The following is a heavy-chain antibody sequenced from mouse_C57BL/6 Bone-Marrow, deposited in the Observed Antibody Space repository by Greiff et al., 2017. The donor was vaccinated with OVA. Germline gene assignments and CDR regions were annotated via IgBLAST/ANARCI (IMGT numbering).Heavy chain of an antibody. CDR1: GFSLSTFGMG. J-gene: IGHJ1*03. V-gene: IGHV8-8*01. CDR2: IWWDDAK. Sequence: QVTLKESGPGILQPSQTLSLTCSFSGFSLSTFGMGVGWIRQPSGKGLVWLAHIWWDDAKYYNPALKSRLTISKDTSKNQVFLKIDNVGTADTATYYCARMGGVVAYWYLDVWGTGTTVTVSA. CDR3: ARMGGVVAYWYLDV. D-gene: IGHD1-1*01.